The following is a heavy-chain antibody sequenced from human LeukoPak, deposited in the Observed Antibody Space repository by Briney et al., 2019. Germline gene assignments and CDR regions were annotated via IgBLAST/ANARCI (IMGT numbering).Heavy chain of an antibody. CDR1: GGSFSSGDYY. Sequence: SETLSLTCTVSGGSFSSGDYYWGWIRQPPGKGLEWIGYIYYSGSTYYNPSLKSRVTISVHTSKNQFSLKLSSVTAADTAVYYCARDLPTTAFDIWGQGTMVTVSS. D-gene: IGHD1-7*01. CDR2: IYYSGST. V-gene: IGHV4-30-4*08. CDR3: ARDLPTTAFDI. J-gene: IGHJ3*02.